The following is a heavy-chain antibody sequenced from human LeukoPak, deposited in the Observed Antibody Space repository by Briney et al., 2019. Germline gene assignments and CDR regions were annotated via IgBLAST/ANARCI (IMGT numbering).Heavy chain of an antibody. V-gene: IGHV4-59*12. Sequence: SETLSLTCTVSGGSISSYYWSWIRQPPGKGLEWIGYIYYSGSTNYNPFLKSRVTISVDTSKNQFSLKLSSVTAADTAVYYCARLRRAYSSSWYEWFDPWGQGTLVTVSS. D-gene: IGHD6-13*01. CDR1: GGSISSYY. J-gene: IGHJ5*02. CDR3: ARLRRAYSSSWYEWFDP. CDR2: IYYSGST.